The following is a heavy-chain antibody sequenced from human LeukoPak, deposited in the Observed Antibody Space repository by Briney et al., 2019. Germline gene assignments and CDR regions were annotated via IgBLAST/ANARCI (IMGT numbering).Heavy chain of an antibody. CDR3: TRPLYSSGWELDY. Sequence: PGGSLRLSCAASGFTFSGSAMHWVRQASGKGLEWVGRIRSKANSYATVYAASVKGRFTISRDDSKNTAYLQMNSLKTEDTAVYYCTRPLYSSGWELDYWGQGTLVTVSS. V-gene: IGHV3-73*01. D-gene: IGHD6-19*01. J-gene: IGHJ4*02. CDR1: GFTFSGSA. CDR2: IRSKANSYAT.